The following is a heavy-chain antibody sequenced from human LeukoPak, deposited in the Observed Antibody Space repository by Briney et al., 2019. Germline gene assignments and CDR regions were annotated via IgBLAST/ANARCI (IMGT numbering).Heavy chain of an antibody. CDR3: ARDQNGSGSYYNKKLHNWFDP. CDR1: GGTFSSYA. D-gene: IGHD3-10*01. CDR2: IIPIFGTA. J-gene: IGHJ5*01. V-gene: IGHV1-69*05. Sequence: GASVKVSCKASGGTFSSYAISWVRQAPGQGLEWMGGIIPIFGTANYAQKFQGRVTITTDESTSTAYMELSSLRSEDTAVYYCARDQNGSGSYYNKKLHNWFDPWGQGTLVTVSS.